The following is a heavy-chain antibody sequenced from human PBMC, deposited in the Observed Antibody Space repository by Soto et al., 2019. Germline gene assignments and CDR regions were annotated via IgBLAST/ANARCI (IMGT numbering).Heavy chain of an antibody. CDR2: ISGSGGST. Sequence: EVQLLESGGGLVQPGGSLRLSCAASGFTFSSYAMSWVRQAPGKGLEWVSAISGSGGSTYYADSVKGRFTISRDNSKNTLYLQMNSLRAEDTAVYYCAKDLNVLRYFVGGYYYYGMDVWGQGTTVTVSS. J-gene: IGHJ6*02. CDR3: AKDLNVLRYFVGGYYYYGMDV. D-gene: IGHD3-9*01. CDR1: GFTFSSYA. V-gene: IGHV3-23*01.